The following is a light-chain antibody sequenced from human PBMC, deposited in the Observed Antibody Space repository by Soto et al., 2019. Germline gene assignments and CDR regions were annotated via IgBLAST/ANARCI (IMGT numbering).Light chain of an antibody. CDR2: DVS. V-gene: IGLV2-14*01. J-gene: IGLJ2*01. Sequence: QSALTQPASVSGSPGQSITISCTGTSSDVGGYNYVSWYQQHPGKAPKLMIYDVSNRPSGVSNRFSGSKSGNTASLTISGLQAEDEADYYCSSYTSPSTLVVFGGGTKLPVL. CDR3: SSYTSPSTLVV. CDR1: SSDVGGYNY.